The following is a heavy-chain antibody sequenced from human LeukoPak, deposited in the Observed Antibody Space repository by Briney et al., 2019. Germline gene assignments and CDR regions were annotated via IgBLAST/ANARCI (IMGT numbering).Heavy chain of an antibody. D-gene: IGHD3-22*01. CDR1: GGSISSSSYY. J-gene: IGHJ3*02. CDR2: IYYSGST. CDR3: ARAPPTYYYDSSGYYYAAFDI. Sequence: PSETLSLTCTVSGGSISSSSYYWGWIRQPPGKELEWIGSIYYSGSTYYNPSLKSRVTISVDTSKNQFSLKLSSVTAADTAVYYCARAPPTYYYDSSGYYYAAFDIWGQGTMVTVSS. V-gene: IGHV4-39*07.